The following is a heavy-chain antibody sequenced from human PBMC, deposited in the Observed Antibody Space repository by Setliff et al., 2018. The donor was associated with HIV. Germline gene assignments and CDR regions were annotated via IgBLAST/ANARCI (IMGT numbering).Heavy chain of an antibody. D-gene: IGHD7-27*01. CDR3: ARDLHWAFDY. CDR2: IDPSGRSM. J-gene: IGHJ4*02. V-gene: IGHV3-48*01. CDR1: GFTFSTNA. Sequence: GGSLRLSCAASGFTFSTNAMNWVRQAPGKGLEWVSHIDPSGRSMDYADSVKGRFTISRDNAKNSLYLQMNSLRVEDTAVYYCARDLHWAFDYWGQGTQVTVSS.